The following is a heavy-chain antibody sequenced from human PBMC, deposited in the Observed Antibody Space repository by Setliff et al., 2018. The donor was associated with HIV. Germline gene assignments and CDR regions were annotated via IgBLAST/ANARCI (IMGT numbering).Heavy chain of an antibody. Sequence: SCTVSGGPMSSSGPGYYWGWVRQTPGGGLEWIGSVYYRGRTYYNPSLKSRVTISVDTSKNQLSLRLTSMAAADTAMYYCARSQPDTIFGVVTFDCWGQGKMVTVSS. J-gene: IGHJ4*02. V-gene: IGHV4-39*01. CDR1: GGPMSSSGPGYY. D-gene: IGHD3-3*01. CDR3: ARSQPDTIFGVVTFDC. CDR2: VYYRGRT.